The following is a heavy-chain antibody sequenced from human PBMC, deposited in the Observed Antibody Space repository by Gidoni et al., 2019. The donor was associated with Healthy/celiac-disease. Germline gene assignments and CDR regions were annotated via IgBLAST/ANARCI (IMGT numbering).Heavy chain of an antibody. CDR2: INHSGST. CDR3: ARGFVHGSGRDQAHDY. CDR1: GGSFSGYC. D-gene: IGHD3-10*01. V-gene: IGHV4-34*01. Sequence: QVQLQQWGAGLLKPSETLSLTCAVYGGSFSGYCWSWIRQPPGKGRGWIGEINHSGSTNYNPSLKSRVTISVDTSKNQFSLKLNSVTAADTAVYYCARGFVHGSGRDQAHDYWGQGTLVTVSS. J-gene: IGHJ4*02.